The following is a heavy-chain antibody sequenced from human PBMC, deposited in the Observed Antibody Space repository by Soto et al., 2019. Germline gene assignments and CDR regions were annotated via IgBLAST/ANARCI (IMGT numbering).Heavy chain of an antibody. V-gene: IGHV4-59*01. CDR1: GGSISSYY. D-gene: IGHD4-4*01. CDR3: ARVGVTNDAFDI. Sequence: SETLSLTCTVSGGSISSYYWSWIRQPPGKGLEWIGYIYYSGSTNYNPSLKSRVTISVDTSKNQISLKLSSVTAADMAVYYCARVGVTNDAFDIWGQGTMVTVSS. CDR2: IYYSGST. J-gene: IGHJ3*02.